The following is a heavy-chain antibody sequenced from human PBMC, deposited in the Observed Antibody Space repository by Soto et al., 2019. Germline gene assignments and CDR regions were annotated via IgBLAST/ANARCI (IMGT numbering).Heavy chain of an antibody. D-gene: IGHD3-3*01. CDR2: ISYDGSNK. Sequence: PGGSLRLSCAASGFTFSSYGMHWVRQAPGKGLEWVAVISYDGSNKYYADSVKGRFTISRDNSKKTLYLQMNSLRAEDTAVYYCAKTPYDFWSSGQYLFDHWGQGTLVTVSS. CDR1: GFTFSSYG. V-gene: IGHV3-30*18. CDR3: AKTPYDFWSSGQYLFDH. J-gene: IGHJ4*02.